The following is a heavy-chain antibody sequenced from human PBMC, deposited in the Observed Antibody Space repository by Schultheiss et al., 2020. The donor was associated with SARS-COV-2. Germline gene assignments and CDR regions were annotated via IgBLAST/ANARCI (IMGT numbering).Heavy chain of an antibody. D-gene: IGHD6-19*01. CDR3: AKGGMAGNSGLFDN. V-gene: IGHV3-23*01. CDR1: GFTFSSYA. Sequence: GGSLRLSCAASGFTFSSYAMSWVRQAPGKGLEWVSAISGSGGSTYYADSVKGRFTISRDNSKNTLYLQLNSLRVEDTALYYCAKGGMAGNSGLFDNWGQGTLVTVSS. J-gene: IGHJ4*02. CDR2: ISGSGGST.